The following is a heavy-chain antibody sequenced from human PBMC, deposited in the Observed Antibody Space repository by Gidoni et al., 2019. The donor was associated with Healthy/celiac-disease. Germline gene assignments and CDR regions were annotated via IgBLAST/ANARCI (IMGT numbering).Heavy chain of an antibody. CDR2: IYYSGST. Sequence: QVQLQESRPGLVTPSETLSLTCTVSGGSISSYYWSWIRQPPGKGLEWLGYIYYSGSTNYNPSLKSRVTISVDTSKNQFSLKLSSVTAADTAVYYCARDHLLGGWFDSWGQGTLVTVSS. V-gene: IGHV4-59*01. D-gene: IGHD7-27*01. J-gene: IGHJ5*01. CDR3: ARDHLLGGWFDS. CDR1: GGSISSYY.